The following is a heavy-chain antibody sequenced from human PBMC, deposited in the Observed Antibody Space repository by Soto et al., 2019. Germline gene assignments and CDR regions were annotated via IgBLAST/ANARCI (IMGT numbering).Heavy chain of an antibody. J-gene: IGHJ4*02. CDR1: GGTFSSYA. V-gene: IGHV1-69*13. D-gene: IGHD6-13*01. CDR3: AGGPYWNIARPYYFDY. CDR2: IIPIFGTA. Sequence: ASVKVSCKASGGTFSSYAISWVRQAPGQGLEWMGGIIPIFGTANYAQKFQGRVTITADESTSTAYMELSSLRSEDTAVYYCAGGPYWNIARPYYFDYWGQGTLVTVSS.